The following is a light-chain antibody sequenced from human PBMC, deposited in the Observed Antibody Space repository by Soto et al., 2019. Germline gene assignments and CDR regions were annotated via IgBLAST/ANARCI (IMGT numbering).Light chain of an antibody. CDR1: QTISTY. CDR2: AAS. J-gene: IGKJ2*01. Sequence: DIQMTHSPSSLSASVGDRVTITCRASQTISTYLNWYQQKPGKAPKLLIYAASTLQSGVPSRFSGSGSGTDFTLTINSLQPEDFATYYCQQSLGIPYTFGQGTKLEIQ. V-gene: IGKV1-39*01. CDR3: QQSLGIPYT.